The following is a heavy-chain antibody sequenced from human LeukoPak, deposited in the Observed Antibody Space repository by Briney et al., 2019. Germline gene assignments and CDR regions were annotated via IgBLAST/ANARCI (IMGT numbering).Heavy chain of an antibody. CDR3: AREPGSFVH. CDR1: GYTFSSYA. CDR2: ISGSGGST. Sequence: GGPLRLSCAASGYTFSSYAMSWVRQAPGKGLEWVSAISGSGGSTYYADSVKGRFTISRDNSKNPLYLQMNSLRAEDTAVYYCAREPGSFVHWGQGTLVTVSS. J-gene: IGHJ4*02. V-gene: IGHV3-23*01.